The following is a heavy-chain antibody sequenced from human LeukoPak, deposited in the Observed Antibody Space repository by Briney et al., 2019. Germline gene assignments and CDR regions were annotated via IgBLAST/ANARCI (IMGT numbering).Heavy chain of an antibody. D-gene: IGHD2/OR15-2a*01. V-gene: IGHV4-38-2*02. CDR2: IYHSGST. CDR1: GYSISSGYY. CDR3: ARDLFSPFDY. Sequence: PSETLSLTCTVSGYSISSGYYWGWIRQPPGKGLEWIGSIYHSGSTYYNPSLKSRVTISVHTSKNQFSLKLSSVTAADTAVYYCARDLFSPFDYWGQGTLVTVSS. J-gene: IGHJ4*02.